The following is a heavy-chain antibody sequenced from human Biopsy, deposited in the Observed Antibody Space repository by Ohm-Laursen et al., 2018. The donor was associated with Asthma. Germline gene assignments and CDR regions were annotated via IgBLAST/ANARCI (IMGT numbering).Heavy chain of an antibody. CDR3: ARCQVGYSSGWSLLLKKIYYSGMDV. Sequence: ASVKVSCKTPGGTFSNFAISWVRQAPGQGLEWLGGIMTVFGTTNYAQKFQGRVTITADESTSTAYMEVTSLRSGDTAIYYCARCQVGYSSGWSLLLKKIYYSGMDVWGQGTAVTVSS. J-gene: IGHJ6*02. CDR2: IMTVFGTT. CDR1: GGTFSNFA. V-gene: IGHV1-69*13. D-gene: IGHD6-19*01.